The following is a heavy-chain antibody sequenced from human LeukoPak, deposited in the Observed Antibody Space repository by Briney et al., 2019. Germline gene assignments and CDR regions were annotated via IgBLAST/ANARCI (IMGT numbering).Heavy chain of an antibody. CDR2: IFHSGDT. Sequence: SETLSLTCAVSGDXISSGNCWSWVRQPPGKGLEWIGEIFHSGDTNYNPSLKSRVTMSVDKSKNQFSLTLNSVIAADTAVYYCAGLCSGDTCSSYFDYWGQGTLVTVSS. V-gene: IGHV4-4*02. CDR3: AGLCSGDTCSSYFDY. J-gene: IGHJ4*02. CDR1: GDXISSGNC. D-gene: IGHD2-15*01.